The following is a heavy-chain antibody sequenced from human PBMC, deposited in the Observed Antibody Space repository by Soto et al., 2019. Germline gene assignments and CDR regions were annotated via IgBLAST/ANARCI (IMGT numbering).Heavy chain of an antibody. CDR3: VRCWGTGDGSNLGYNWFDP. Sequence: QVQVVESGGGVVQPGRSLRLSCAASGFTVSGYGMHWVRQAPGKGLEWVALISYDGSNKDYADSVKGRFTISRDNSKNTLLLQRNSLRAEDTAVYYCVRCWGTGDGSNLGYNWFDPWGQGTLVTVSS. CDR2: ISYDGSNK. J-gene: IGHJ5*02. CDR1: GFTVSGYG. V-gene: IGHV3-30*03. D-gene: IGHD1-1*01.